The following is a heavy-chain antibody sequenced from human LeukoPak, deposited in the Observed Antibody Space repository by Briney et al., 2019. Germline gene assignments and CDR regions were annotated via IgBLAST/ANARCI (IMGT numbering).Heavy chain of an antibody. Sequence: PGGSLRLSCAASGFTFNKYWMSWVRQAPGKGLEWVATIKTDGSQKYYVDSVKGRFTISRDNAKNSLYLQMNSLRAEDTAVYYCVRAYHPGGWFDPWGQGTLVTVSS. CDR1: GFTFNKYW. D-gene: IGHD2-2*01. CDR2: IKTDGSQK. V-gene: IGHV3-7*04. CDR3: VRAYHPGGWFDP. J-gene: IGHJ5*02.